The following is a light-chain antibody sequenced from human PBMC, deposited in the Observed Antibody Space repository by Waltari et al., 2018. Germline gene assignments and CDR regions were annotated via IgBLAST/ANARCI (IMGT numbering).Light chain of an antibody. Sequence: QSALTQPAAVSGSPGQSVTISFTGASSAIGRYDLVSWYQQPPGNAPKLVISDVTKRPSGVSDRFSGSKSGDTASLTISGLQFEDEADYYCCSYAGNYIWVFGGGTRLTVL. CDR3: CSYAGNYIWV. CDR2: DVT. J-gene: IGLJ3*02. V-gene: IGLV2-23*02. CDR1: SSAIGRYDL.